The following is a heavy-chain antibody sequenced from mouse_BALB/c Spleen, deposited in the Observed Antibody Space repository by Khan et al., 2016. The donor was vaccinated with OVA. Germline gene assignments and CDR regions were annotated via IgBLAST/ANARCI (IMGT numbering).Heavy chain of an antibody. D-gene: IGHD2-14*01. Sequence: QVRLQQSGAELARPGASVKMSCKASGYTFTSYTIHWIKKRPGQGLEWIGYINPSNGYTNYNQKFKDKATLTTDKSPTTAYLQLSSLTSDDSAVYNCVRDGAYHRNDGWFAYWGQGTLVTVSA. CDR2: INPSNGYT. V-gene: IGHV1-4*01. J-gene: IGHJ3*01. CDR1: GYTFTSYT. CDR3: VRDGAYHRNDGWFAY.